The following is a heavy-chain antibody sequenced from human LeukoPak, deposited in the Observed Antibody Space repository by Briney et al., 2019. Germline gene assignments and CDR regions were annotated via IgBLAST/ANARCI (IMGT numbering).Heavy chain of an antibody. CDR3: ARSGEYSNYGPFDY. CDR2: INPNSGGT. CDR1: GYTFTGYY. V-gene: IGHV1-2*02. D-gene: IGHD4-11*01. J-gene: IGHJ4*02. Sequence: ASVKVSCKASGYTFTGYYIHWVRQAPGQGLEWMGWINPNSGGTNYAQKFQGRVTMTRATSISTAYMELSRLRSDDTAVYYCARSGEYSNYGPFDYWGQGTLVTVSS.